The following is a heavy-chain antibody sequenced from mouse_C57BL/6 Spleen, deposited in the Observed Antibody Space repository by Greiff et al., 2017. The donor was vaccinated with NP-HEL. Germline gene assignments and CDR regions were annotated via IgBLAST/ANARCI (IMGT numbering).Heavy chain of an antibody. CDR3: ARSYSNYWYFDV. D-gene: IGHD2-5*01. J-gene: IGHJ1*03. Sequence: VQLQQPGAELVMPGASVKLSCKASGYTFTSYWMHWVKQRPGQGLEWIGEIDPSDSYTNYNQKFKGKSTLTVDKSSSTAYMQLSSLTSEDSAVYYCARSYSNYWYFDVWGTGTTVTVSS. CDR1: GYTFTSYW. CDR2: IDPSDSYT. V-gene: IGHV1-69*01.